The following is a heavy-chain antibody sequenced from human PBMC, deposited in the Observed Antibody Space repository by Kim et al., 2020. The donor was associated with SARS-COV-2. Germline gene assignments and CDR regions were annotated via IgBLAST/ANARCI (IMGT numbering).Heavy chain of an antibody. D-gene: IGHD2-2*01. J-gene: IGHJ6*02. Sequence: GGSLRLSCAASGFTFSNAWMSWVRQAPGKGLEWVGRIKSKTDGGTTDYAAPVKGRFTISRDDSKNTLYLQMNSLKTEDTAVYYCTTVVPAAIHYYYYGMDVWGQRTPVTVSS. CDR2: IKSKTDGGTT. CDR3: TTVVPAAIHYYYYGMDV. CDR1: GFTFSNAW. V-gene: IGHV3-15*01.